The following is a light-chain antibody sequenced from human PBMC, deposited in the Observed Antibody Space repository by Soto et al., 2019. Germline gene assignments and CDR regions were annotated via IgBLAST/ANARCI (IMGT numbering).Light chain of an antibody. CDR3: QQYYSYPYYT. J-gene: IGKJ3*01. V-gene: IGKV1-8*01. CDR2: AAS. Sequence: AIRMTQSPSSFSASTGDRVTITCRASQGISSYLAWYQQKPGKAPKLLTYAASTLQSGVPSRFSGSGSGTDFTLTISCLQSEDFATYYCQQYYSYPYYTFGPGTKVDIK. CDR1: QGISSY.